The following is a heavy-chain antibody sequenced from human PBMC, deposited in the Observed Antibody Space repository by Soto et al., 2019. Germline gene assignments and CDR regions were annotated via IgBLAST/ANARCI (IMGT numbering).Heavy chain of an antibody. CDR2: IYYSGST. J-gene: IGHJ4*02. V-gene: IGHV4-59*01. D-gene: IGHD6-19*01. CDR1: GGSMSNYY. CDR3: ARKSSGWTLDY. Sequence: SETLSLTCTVSGGSMSNYYWTWIRQPPGKGLEWIGYIYYSGSTNYNPSIKSRVTISVDTSKSQFSLNLSSVTAADTAVYYCARKSSGWTLDYWGQGTLVTVSS.